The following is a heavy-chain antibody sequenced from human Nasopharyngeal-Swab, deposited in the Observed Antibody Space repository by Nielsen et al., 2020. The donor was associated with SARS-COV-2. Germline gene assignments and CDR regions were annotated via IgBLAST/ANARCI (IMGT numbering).Heavy chain of an antibody. CDR3: AKDWVVVTWGYFDY. J-gene: IGHJ4*02. CDR2: ISYDGSNK. Sequence: GESLKISCAASGFTFSSYGMHWVRQAPGKGLEWVAVISYDGSNKYYADSVKGRFTISRDNSKNTLYLQMNSLRAEDTAVYYCAKDWVVVTWGYFDYWSQGTLVTVSS. CDR1: GFTFSSYG. D-gene: IGHD3-22*01. V-gene: IGHV3-30*18.